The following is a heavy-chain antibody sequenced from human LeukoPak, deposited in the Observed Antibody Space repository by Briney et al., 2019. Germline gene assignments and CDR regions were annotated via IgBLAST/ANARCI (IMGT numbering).Heavy chain of an antibody. CDR3: ARKLGGSQCGGDCFFDH. D-gene: IGHD2-21*02. CDR1: GLTLNVYY. CDR2: ISSTGSYT. V-gene: IGHV3-11*03. Sequence: PGGSLRLSCEASGLTLNVYYMSGFRHAPGKGLEWIGYISSTGSYTRYAASVRGRFTISRDNAKSLLFLQMNNLRAEDTAVYYCARKLGGSQCGGDCFFDHWGQGTLVAVSS. J-gene: IGHJ4*02.